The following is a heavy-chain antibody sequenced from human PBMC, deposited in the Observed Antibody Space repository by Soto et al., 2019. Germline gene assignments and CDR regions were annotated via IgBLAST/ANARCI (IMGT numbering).Heavy chain of an antibody. D-gene: IGHD3-10*01. J-gene: IGHJ5*02. Sequence: QVQLQESGPGLVKPSQTLSLTCTVSGGSISSGDYYWSWIRQPPGKGLEWIGYIYYSGSTYYNPSIKSRVTISVDTSKNQFSLKLSSVTAADTAVYYCARDRSRSYHGYNWFDPWGQGTLVTVSS. V-gene: IGHV4-30-4*01. CDR2: IYYSGST. CDR1: GGSISSGDYY. CDR3: ARDRSRSYHGYNWFDP.